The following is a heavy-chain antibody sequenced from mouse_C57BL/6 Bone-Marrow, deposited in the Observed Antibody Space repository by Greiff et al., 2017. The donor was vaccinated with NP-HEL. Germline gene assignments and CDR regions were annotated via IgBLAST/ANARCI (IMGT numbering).Heavy chain of an antibody. Sequence: QVQLKESGAELVRPGTSVKMSCKASGYTFTNYWIGWAKQRPGHGLEWIGDIYPGGGYTNYNEKFKGKATLTADKSSSTAYMQFSSLTSEDSAIYYCARLVTGFDYWGQGTTLTVSS. CDR3: ARLVTGFDY. D-gene: IGHD2-2*01. J-gene: IGHJ2*01. CDR2: IYPGGGYT. CDR1: GYTFTNYW. V-gene: IGHV1-63*01.